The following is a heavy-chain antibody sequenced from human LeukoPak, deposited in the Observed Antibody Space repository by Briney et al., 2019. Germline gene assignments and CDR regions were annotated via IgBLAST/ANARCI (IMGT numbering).Heavy chain of an antibody. V-gene: IGHV1-69*06. CDR2: IIPIFGTA. CDR3: ARGYRYSSGWANWFDP. J-gene: IGHJ5*02. Sequence: SVKVSCKASGYTFTSYGISWVRQAPGQGLEWMGGIIPIFGTANYAQKFQGRVTITADKSTSTAYMELSSLRSEDTAVYYCARGYRYSSGWANWFDPWGQGTLVTVSS. D-gene: IGHD6-19*01. CDR1: GYTFTSYG.